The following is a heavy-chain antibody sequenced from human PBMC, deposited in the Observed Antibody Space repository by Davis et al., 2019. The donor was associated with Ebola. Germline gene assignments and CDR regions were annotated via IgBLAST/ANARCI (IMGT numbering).Heavy chain of an antibody. CDR2: ISDDGSNT. Sequence: PGGSLRLSCAASGFTFSSYGMHWVRQAAGKGLEWVAVISDDGSNTYYADPVKGRFTIARDNSKNTLYLQMNSLRAEATAVYYCARVGYCTNGVCSYYFDYWGQGTLVTVSS. J-gene: IGHJ4*02. D-gene: IGHD2-8*01. CDR3: ARVGYCTNGVCSYYFDY. CDR1: GFTFSSYG. V-gene: IGHV3-30*03.